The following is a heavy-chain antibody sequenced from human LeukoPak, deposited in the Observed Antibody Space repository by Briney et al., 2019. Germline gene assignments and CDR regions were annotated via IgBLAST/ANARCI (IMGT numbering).Heavy chain of an antibody. CDR3: ARGAYSSSWYVEYYSDY. CDR1: GFTFSSYS. V-gene: IGHV3-21*01. J-gene: IGHJ4*02. CDR2: ISSSSSYI. D-gene: IGHD6-13*01. Sequence: GGSLRLSCAASGFTFSSYSMNWVRQAPGKGLEWVSSISSSSSYIYYADSVKGRFTISRDNAKNSLYLQMNSLRAEDTAVYYCARGAYSSSWYVEYYSDYWGQGTLVTVSS.